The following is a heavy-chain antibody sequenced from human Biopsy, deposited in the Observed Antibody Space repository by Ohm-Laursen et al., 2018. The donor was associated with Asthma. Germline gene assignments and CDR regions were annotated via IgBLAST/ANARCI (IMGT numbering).Heavy chain of an antibody. D-gene: IGHD4-23*01. CDR3: ARAYGGSFFSGSFDI. J-gene: IGHJ3*02. CDR1: RFTYE. CDR2: ISGDAQRT. V-gene: IGHV3-23*01. Sequence: SLRLSCAASRFTYEMHWIRQAPGKGLEWVSGISGDAQRTYYEDSVKGRFTISRDNSKNTIYLQLNSLRAEDTAVYHCARAYGGSFFSGSFDIWGQGTMVTVSS.